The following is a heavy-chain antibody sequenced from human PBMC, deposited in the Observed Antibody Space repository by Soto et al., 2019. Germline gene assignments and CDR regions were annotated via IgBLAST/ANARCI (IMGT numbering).Heavy chain of an antibody. CDR1: GGSISKSNYF. D-gene: IGHD2-21*01. CDR3: ARLGWGNGDSDY. CDR2: ILYTGTT. Sequence: LSLTCTVSGGSISKSNYFWGWIRQAPGKGLEWIASILYTGTTSYNSSLKSRVAISVDTSKNQFSLKLNSVTAADTAVYYCARLGWGNGDSDYWGQGTLVTVSS. V-gene: IGHV4-39*01. J-gene: IGHJ4*02.